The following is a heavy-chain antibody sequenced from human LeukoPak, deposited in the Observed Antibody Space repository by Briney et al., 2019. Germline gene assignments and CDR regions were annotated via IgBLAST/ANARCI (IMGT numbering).Heavy chain of an antibody. CDR3: ARAAYGSGSLYYFDY. CDR2: IYSGGRT. D-gene: IGHD3-10*01. Sequence: GGSLRLSCAASGFTISANFMSWVRQAPGKGLEWVSVIYSGGRTEYADSVKGRFTISRDNAKNTLYLQMNSLRAEDTAVYYCARAAYGSGSLYYFDYWGQGTLVTVSS. J-gene: IGHJ4*02. V-gene: IGHV3-66*01. CDR1: GFTISANF.